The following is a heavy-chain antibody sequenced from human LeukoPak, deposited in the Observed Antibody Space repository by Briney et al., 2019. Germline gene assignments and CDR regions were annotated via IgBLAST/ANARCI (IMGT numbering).Heavy chain of an antibody. CDR2: IKQDGSEK. CDR1: GFTFSSYW. CDR3: ARDSPYYYDSSGYYSLDY. J-gene: IGHJ4*02. D-gene: IGHD3-22*01. Sequence: PGGSLRLSCAAPGFTFSSYWMSWVRQAPGKGLEWVANIKQDGSEKYYVDSVKGRFTISRDNAKNSLYLQMNSLRAEDTAVYYCARDSPYYYDSSGYYSLDYWGQGTLVTVSS. V-gene: IGHV3-7*05.